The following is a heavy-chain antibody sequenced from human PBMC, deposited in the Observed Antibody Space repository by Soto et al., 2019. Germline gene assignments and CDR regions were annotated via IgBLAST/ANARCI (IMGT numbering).Heavy chain of an antibody. CDR2: MNPNSGNT. Sequence: QVQLVQSGPEVKKPGASVKVSCKASGYTFTTYDINWVRQATGQGLEWMGWMNPNSGNTGYAQKFQGRVTMTRNTSIRTDNMEMSSMRYENTAVYYWGRGGAPNSNRFYYYAMDVWGQGTTVTVSS. CDR1: GYTFTTYD. D-gene: IGHD4-4*01. CDR3: GRGGAPNSNRFYYYAMDV. V-gene: IGHV1-8*01. J-gene: IGHJ6*02.